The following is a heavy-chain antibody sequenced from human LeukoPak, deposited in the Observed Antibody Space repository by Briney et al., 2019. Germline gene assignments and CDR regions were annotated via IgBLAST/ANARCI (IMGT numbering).Heavy chain of an antibody. Sequence: SETLSLTCTVSGGSISSSSYYWGWIRQPPGKGLEWIGSIYYSGSTYYNPSLKSRVTISVDMSKKQFSLKLSSVTAADTAVYYCARIVAYGDWYYFDYWGQGTLVTVSS. CDR1: GGSISSSSYY. J-gene: IGHJ4*02. D-gene: IGHD4-17*01. CDR2: IYYSGST. V-gene: IGHV4-39*07. CDR3: ARIVAYGDWYYFDY.